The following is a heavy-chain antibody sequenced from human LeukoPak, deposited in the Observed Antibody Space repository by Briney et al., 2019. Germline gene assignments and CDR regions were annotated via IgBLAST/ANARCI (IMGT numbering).Heavy chain of an antibody. Sequence: PGRPLRLSCAASGFTFSSYAMHWVRQAPGKGLEWVSIISSGGSYEYYADSVKGRFTISRDNSKNTLFLQLNSLRAEDTAVYYCARDSTYYYDSGSSGPHYFANWGQGTLVTVSS. CDR2: ISSGGSYE. CDR1: GFTFSSYA. J-gene: IGHJ4*02. D-gene: IGHD3-10*01. CDR3: ARDSTYYYDSGSSGPHYFAN. V-gene: IGHV3-30*01.